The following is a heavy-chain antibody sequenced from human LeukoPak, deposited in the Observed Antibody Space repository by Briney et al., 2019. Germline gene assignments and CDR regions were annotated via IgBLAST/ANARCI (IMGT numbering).Heavy chain of an antibody. V-gene: IGHV3-23*01. D-gene: IGHD2-2*01. J-gene: IGHJ5*02. CDR2: ISGSGGST. Sequence: GGSLRLSCAASGFTFSGYAMSWVRQAPGKGLEWVSAISGSGGSTYYADSVKGRFTISRDNSKNTLYLQMNSLRAEDTAVYYCAKDEDIVVVPAAPNWFDPWGQGTLVTVSS. CDR1: GFTFSGYA. CDR3: AKDEDIVVVPAAPNWFDP.